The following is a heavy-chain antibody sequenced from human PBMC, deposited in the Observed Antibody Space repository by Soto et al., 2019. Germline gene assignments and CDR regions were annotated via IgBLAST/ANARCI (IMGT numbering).Heavy chain of an antibody. Sequence: PGGSLRLSCAASGFTFSSYSMNWVRQAPGKGLEWVGRIKSKTDGGTTDYAAPVKGRFTISRDDSKNTLYLQMNSLKTEDTAVYYCTTDDDYGDYGGDYWGQGTLVTVSS. CDR1: GFTFSSYS. CDR3: TTDDDYGDYGGDY. CDR2: IKSKTDGGTT. J-gene: IGHJ4*02. V-gene: IGHV3-15*01. D-gene: IGHD4-17*01.